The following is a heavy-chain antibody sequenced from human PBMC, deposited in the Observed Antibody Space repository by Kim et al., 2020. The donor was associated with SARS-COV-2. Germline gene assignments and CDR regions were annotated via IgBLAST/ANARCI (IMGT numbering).Heavy chain of an antibody. CDR1: GFIFSSYN. CDR2: ISGGSSNI. J-gene: IGHJ4*02. CDR3: ARGGGSYWGNY. Sequence: GGSLRLSCAASGFIFSSYNMNWVRQAPGKGLEWVSSISGGSSNIYYADSVKGRFTISRDNAKNSLYLQMNSLRAEDTAVYYCARGGGSYWGNYWGQGTLVTVSS. V-gene: IGHV3-21*01. D-gene: IGHD1-26*01.